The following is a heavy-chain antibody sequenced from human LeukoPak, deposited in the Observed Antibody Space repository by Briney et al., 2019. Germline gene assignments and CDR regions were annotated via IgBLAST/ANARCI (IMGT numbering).Heavy chain of an antibody. CDR3: ALLHSESNFVGP. V-gene: IGHV3-74*01. CDR2: IHRDGSST. CDR1: GFTFSIYW. D-gene: IGHD1-26*01. J-gene: IGHJ5*02. Sequence: GGSLRLSCAASGFTFSIYWMHWVRQAPGKGRAWVSRIHRDGSSTNYGDSVKGRFTISRDNANNMLYLQMSSLSPEDTAVYYCALLHSESNFVGPWGQGTLVTVSS.